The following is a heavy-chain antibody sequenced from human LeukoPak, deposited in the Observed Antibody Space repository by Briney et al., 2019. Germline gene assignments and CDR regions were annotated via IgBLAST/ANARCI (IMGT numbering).Heavy chain of an antibody. J-gene: IGHJ4*02. CDR3: ATGYCSGGSCYLPFDY. Sequence: PSETLSLTCAVYGGSFSGYYWSWIRQPPGKGLEWIGEINHSGSTNYNPSLKSRVTISVDTSKNQSSLKLSSVTAADTAVYYCATGYCSGGSCYLPFDYWGQGTLVTVSS. V-gene: IGHV4-34*01. D-gene: IGHD2-15*01. CDR1: GGSFSGYY. CDR2: INHSGST.